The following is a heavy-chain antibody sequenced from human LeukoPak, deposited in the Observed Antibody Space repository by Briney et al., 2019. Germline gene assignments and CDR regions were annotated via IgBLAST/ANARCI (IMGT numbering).Heavy chain of an antibody. V-gene: IGHV3-30*02. D-gene: IGHD6-13*01. CDR3: ARAAAAGVIFDY. CDR2: IRYDGSNK. J-gene: IGHJ4*02. Sequence: GGSLRLSCAASGFTFSSYGMHWVRQAPGKGLEWVAFIRYDGSNKYYADSVKGRFTISRDNSKNTLYLQMNSLRAEDTAVYYCARAAAAGVIFDYWGQGTLVTVSS. CDR1: GFTFSSYG.